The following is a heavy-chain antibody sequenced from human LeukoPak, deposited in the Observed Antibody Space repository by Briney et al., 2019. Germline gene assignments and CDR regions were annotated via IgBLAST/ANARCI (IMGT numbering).Heavy chain of an antibody. CDR1: GFTFSSYG. D-gene: IGHD1-26*01. CDR3: AKGGGVGAKQYFDY. CDR2: IRYDGSNK. Sequence: GRSLRLSCAASGFTFSSYGMHWVRQAPGKGLEWVAFIRYDGSNKYYADSVKGRFTISRDNSKNTLYLQMNSLRAEDTAVYYCAKGGGVGAKQYFDYWGQGTLVTVSS. J-gene: IGHJ4*02. V-gene: IGHV3-30*02.